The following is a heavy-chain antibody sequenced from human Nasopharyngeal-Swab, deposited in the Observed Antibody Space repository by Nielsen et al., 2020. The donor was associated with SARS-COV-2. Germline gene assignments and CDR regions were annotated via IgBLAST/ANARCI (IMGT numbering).Heavy chain of an antibody. J-gene: IGHJ6*02. Sequence: GESLRISCAASGFTVSSNYMSWVRQAPGKGLEWVSVMHNGGSTYHADSVKGRFTISRDNSKNTLYLQMNSLRAEDTAVYYCARDRVSGYGMDVWGQGTTVTVSS. CDR3: ARDRVSGYGMDV. D-gene: IGHD6-13*01. V-gene: IGHV3-53*01. CDR1: GFTVSSNY. CDR2: MHNGGST.